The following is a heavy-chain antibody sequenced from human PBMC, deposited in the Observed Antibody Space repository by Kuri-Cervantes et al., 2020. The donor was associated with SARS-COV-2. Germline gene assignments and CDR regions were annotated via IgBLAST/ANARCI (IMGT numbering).Heavy chain of an antibody. Sequence: GESLKISCTASGFTFSVYAMHWVRQAPGKGLGWVAVISYDGNSKYYSDSVKGRFTISRDTSKNTLYLQTNSLRAEDTAVYYCARGTYYDFWSGYYREYYYYYMDVWGKGTTVTVSS. CDR3: ARGTYYDFWSGYYREYYYYYMDV. J-gene: IGHJ6*03. CDR2: ISYDGNSK. V-gene: IGHV3-30-3*01. D-gene: IGHD3-3*01. CDR1: GFTFSVYA.